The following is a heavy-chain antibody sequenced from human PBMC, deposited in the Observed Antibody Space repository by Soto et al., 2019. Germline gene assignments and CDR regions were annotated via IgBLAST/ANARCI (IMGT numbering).Heavy chain of an antibody. J-gene: IGHJ4*02. CDR1: GFTFSNDW. CDR2: IKSKRDGGTI. Sequence: GGSLRLSCAASGFTFSNDWMTWVRQAPGKGLEWIGRIKSKRDGGTIDDAAPVRGRFTISRDDSTNTLYLQMNNLKTEDTAIYYRTRGAPSGTFYDYWGQGTLVTVSS. V-gene: IGHV3-15*01. D-gene: IGHD6-13*01. CDR3: TRGAPSGTFYDY.